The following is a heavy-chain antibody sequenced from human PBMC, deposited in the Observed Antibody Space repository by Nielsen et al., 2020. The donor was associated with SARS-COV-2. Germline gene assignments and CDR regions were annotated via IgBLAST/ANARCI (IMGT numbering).Heavy chain of an antibody. CDR2: IYYSGST. Sequence: SETLSLTCTVSGGSISSGDYYWSWIRQPPGKGLEWIGYIYYSGSTYYNPSLKSRVTISVDTSKNQFSLKLSSVTAADTAVYYCARGGYRQQLRGRFDPWGQGTLVTVSS. CDR3: ARGGYRQQLRGRFDP. V-gene: IGHV4-30-4*01. J-gene: IGHJ5*02. D-gene: IGHD6-13*01. CDR1: GGSISSGDYY.